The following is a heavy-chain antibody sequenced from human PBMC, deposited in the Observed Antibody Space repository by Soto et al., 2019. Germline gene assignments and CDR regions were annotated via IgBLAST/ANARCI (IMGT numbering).Heavy chain of an antibody. CDR3: ANFWSGYPRPGYYGMGV. CDR1: GYTFTSYD. D-gene: IGHD3-3*01. CDR2: MNPNSGNT. J-gene: IGHJ6*02. V-gene: IGHV1-8*01. Sequence: GASVKVSCKASGYTFTSYDINWGLQATGQGLGWMGWMNPNSGNTGYAQKFQGRVTMTRNTSIGTAYMELSSLRSEDTAVYYCANFWSGYPRPGYYGMGVWGQGTTVTVSS.